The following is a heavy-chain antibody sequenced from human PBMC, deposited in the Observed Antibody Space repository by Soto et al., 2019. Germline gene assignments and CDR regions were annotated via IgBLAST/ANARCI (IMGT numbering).Heavy chain of an antibody. CDR1: GGTISSWY. V-gene: IGHV4-59*08. D-gene: IGHD1-26*01. Sequence: SETLSLTCTVSGGTISSWYWSWIRQPPGKGLEWIGYIYYSGSTNCNPSLKSRVTISVDTPKNQFSLKLSSVTAADTAVYYCARRYGSAIDYWGQGTLVTVSS. J-gene: IGHJ4*02. CDR2: IYYSGST. CDR3: ARRYGSAIDY.